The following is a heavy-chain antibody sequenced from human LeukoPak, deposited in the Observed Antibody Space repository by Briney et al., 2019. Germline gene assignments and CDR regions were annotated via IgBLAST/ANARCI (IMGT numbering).Heavy chain of an antibody. D-gene: IGHD3-22*01. CDR3: TKGYYEPFDS. CDR1: GASVNSYY. CDR2: ISDSGRT. Sequence: ASETLSLTCTVSGASVNSYYWDWIRQPPGKGREWIGCISDSGRTYYNPSLKSRVTISLGTSNNQFSLRLTSVTAADSAMYYCTKGYYEPFDSWGQGTLVTVSS. J-gene: IGHJ4*02. V-gene: IGHV4-59*02.